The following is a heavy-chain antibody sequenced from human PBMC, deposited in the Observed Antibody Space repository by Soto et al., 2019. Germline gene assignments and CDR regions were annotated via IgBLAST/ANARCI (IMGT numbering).Heavy chain of an antibody. Sequence: SETLSLTCTVSGGSVSSGSYYWSWIRQPPGKGLEWIGYIYYSGSTNYNPSLKSRVTISVDTSKNQFSLKLSSVTAADTAVYYCARDHPLGSGPGGWFDPWGQGTLVTVSS. D-gene: IGHD3-10*01. CDR3: ARDHPLGSGPGGWFDP. V-gene: IGHV4-61*01. CDR1: GGSVSSGSYY. J-gene: IGHJ5*02. CDR2: IYYSGST.